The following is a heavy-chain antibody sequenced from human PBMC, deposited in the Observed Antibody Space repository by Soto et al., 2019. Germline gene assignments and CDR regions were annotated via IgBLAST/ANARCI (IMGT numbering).Heavy chain of an antibody. CDR2: IIPIFGTA. Sequence: QVQLVPSGAEVKKPGSSVKVSCKASGGTFSSYAISWVRQAPRQGLEWMGGIIPIFGTANYAQKFQGRVTITADESTSTAYMELSSLRSEDTAVYYCASSVAKYYYYGMDVWGQGTTVTVSS. J-gene: IGHJ6*02. V-gene: IGHV1-69*12. CDR1: GGTFSSYA. CDR3: ASSVAKYYYYGMDV. D-gene: IGHD5-12*01.